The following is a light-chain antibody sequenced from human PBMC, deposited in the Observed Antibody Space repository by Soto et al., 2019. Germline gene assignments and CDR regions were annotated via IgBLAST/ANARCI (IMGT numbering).Light chain of an antibody. CDR2: DVS. CDR3: SSYTSSSTPYV. V-gene: IGLV2-14*01. J-gene: IGLJ1*01. CDR1: SRDVGGYNY. Sequence: QSVLTQPASVSGSPGQSITISCTGTSRDVGGYNYVSWYQQHPGKAPKLMIYDVSNRPSGVSNRFSGSKSGNTASLTISGPQAEDEADYYCSSYTSSSTPYVFGTGTKVTVL.